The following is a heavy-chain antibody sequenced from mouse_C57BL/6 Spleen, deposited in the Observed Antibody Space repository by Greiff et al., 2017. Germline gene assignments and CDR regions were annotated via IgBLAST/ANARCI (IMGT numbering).Heavy chain of an antibody. CDR1: GYTFTDYD. Sequence: VHLVESGAELVRPGASVTLSCKASGYTFTDYDMNWVQQTPVHGLEWIGAIDTETGGTAYTQKFKGQAILTAAKSSSTAYMEIRRLTSEDSGIYYSTRGDLYYFGAWFAYWGQGTLVTVSA. CDR3: TRGDLYYFGAWFAY. V-gene: IGHV1-15*01. J-gene: IGHJ3*01. D-gene: IGHD1-1*01. CDR2: IDTETGGT.